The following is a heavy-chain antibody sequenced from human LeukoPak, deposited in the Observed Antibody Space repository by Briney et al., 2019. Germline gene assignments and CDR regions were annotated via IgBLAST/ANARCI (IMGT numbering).Heavy chain of an antibody. D-gene: IGHD3-10*01. CDR3: AREPRITMVRGGWAFDI. CDR1: GYSISSGYY. CDR2: IYHSGST. V-gene: IGHV4-38-2*02. J-gene: IGHJ3*02. Sequence: SETLSLTCAVSGYSISSGYYWGWIRQPPGKGLEWIGRIYHSGSTYYHPSLKSRVTISVDTSKNQFSLKLSSVTAADTAVYYCAREPRITMVRGGWAFDIWGQGTMVTVSS.